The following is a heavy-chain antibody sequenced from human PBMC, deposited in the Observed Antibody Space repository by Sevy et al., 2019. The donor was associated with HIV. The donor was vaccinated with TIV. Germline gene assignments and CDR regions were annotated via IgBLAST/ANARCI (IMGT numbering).Heavy chain of an antibody. CDR3: AHETFGRFES. CDR2: IKADGIDK. Sequence: GGSLRLSCAASGFTFSANWMNWVRQAPGKGLEWVANIKADGIDKHYFDSVEGRFTISRDNAKNLLFLQMNSLRVEDTAVYYCAHETFGRFESWGQGTLVTVSS. V-gene: IGHV3-7*01. CDR1: GFTFSANW. J-gene: IGHJ4*01. D-gene: IGHD3-16*01.